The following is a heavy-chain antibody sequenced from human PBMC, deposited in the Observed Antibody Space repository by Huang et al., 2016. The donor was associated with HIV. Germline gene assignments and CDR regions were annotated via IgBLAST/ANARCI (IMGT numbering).Heavy chain of an antibody. CDR2: ISYDENNK. V-gene: IGHV3-30*04. J-gene: IGHJ4*02. CDR3: ATGYCSGGSCPLDY. CDR1: GLTFENYA. D-gene: IGHD2-15*01. Sequence: QVQLVESGGGVVQPGRSLRLSCLASGLTFENYAMHWVPQAPGKGLEWVAVISYDENNKSYADSVKGRFTISRDNFKNTFYLEMNRLRLEDTAVYYCATGYCSGGSCPLDYWGQGTLVTVHS.